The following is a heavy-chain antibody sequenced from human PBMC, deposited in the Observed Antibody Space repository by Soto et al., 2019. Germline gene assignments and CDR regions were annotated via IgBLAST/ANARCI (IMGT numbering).Heavy chain of an antibody. D-gene: IGHD4-17*01. J-gene: IGHJ4*02. Sequence: QVQLVQSGAEVKKPGSSVKVSCKASGGTFSSYTISWVRQAPGQGLEWMGRIIPILGIANYAQKFQGRVTITADKSTSTAYMELSSLRSEDTAVYYCARDQYGDYYFDYWGQGTLDTVSS. CDR2: IIPILGIA. CDR1: GGTFSSYT. CDR3: ARDQYGDYYFDY. V-gene: IGHV1-69*08.